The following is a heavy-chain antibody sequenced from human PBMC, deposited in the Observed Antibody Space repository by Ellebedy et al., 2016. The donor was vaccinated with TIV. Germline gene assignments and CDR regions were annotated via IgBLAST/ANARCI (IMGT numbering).Heavy chain of an antibody. V-gene: IGHV3-23*01. D-gene: IGHD2-2*01. Sequence: GESLKISXAASGFTFSSYAMSWVRQAPGKGLEWVSAISGSGGSTYYADSVKGRFTISRDNSKNTLYLQMNSLRAEDTAVYYCTRGPNVVVVPASMSHGLDVWGQGTTVTVSS. J-gene: IGHJ6*02. CDR1: GFTFSSYA. CDR2: ISGSGGST. CDR3: TRGPNVVVVPASMSHGLDV.